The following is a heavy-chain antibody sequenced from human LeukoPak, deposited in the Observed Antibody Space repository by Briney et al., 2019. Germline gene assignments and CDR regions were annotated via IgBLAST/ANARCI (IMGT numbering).Heavy chain of an antibody. CDR3: ARDGRPRNWYFDI. CDR1: GYTFTGYY. Sequence: ASVKVSCKASGYTFTGYYMHWVRQAPGQGLEWRRWINPNSGGTNYAQKFHGRVTMTRDTPISTASMELSRLRSDDTAVYYCARDGRPRNWYFDIWGRGTLVTVSS. CDR2: INPNSGGT. V-gene: IGHV1-2*02. D-gene: IGHD3/OR15-3a*01. J-gene: IGHJ2*01.